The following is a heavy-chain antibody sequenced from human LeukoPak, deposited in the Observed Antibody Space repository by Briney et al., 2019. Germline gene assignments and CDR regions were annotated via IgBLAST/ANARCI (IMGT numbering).Heavy chain of an antibody. CDR2: INPSGGST. CDR3: ARVNRDYDALDI. D-gene: IGHD4-11*01. V-gene: IGHV1-46*01. Sequence: ASVKVSCKASGYAFTSYYMHWMRQAPGQGLEWMGIINPSGGSTSYAQKFQGRVTMTRDTSTGTVYMELSSLRSEDTAVYYCARVNRDYDALDIWGRGTMITVSS. J-gene: IGHJ3*02. CDR1: GYAFTSYY.